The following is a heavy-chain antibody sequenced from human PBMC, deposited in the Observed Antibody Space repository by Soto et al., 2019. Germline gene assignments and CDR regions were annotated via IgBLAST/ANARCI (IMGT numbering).Heavy chain of an antibody. J-gene: IGHJ4*02. CDR3: ATGLIVATIQTTFDY. CDR2: FDPEDGET. V-gene: IGHV1-24*01. CDR1: GYTLTELS. D-gene: IGHD5-12*01. Sequence: ASVKVSCKVSGYTLTELSMHWVRQAPGKGLEWMGGFDPEDGETIYAQKFQGRVTMTEDTSTDTAYMELSSLRSEDTAVYYCATGLIVATIQTTFDYWGQGTLVTVAS.